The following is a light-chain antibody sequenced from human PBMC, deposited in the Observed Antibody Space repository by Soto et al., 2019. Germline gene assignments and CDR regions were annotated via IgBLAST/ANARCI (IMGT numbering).Light chain of an antibody. CDR2: RAS. CDR1: QSVSNR. CDR3: QQSRDSPRT. J-gene: IGKJ1*01. Sequence: EIVMPQSPATLSVSPGERATLSCLASQSVSNRLAWYQQRPGQAPRLLIYRASARSTGIPARFSGSGSGTEFTLTLGSLQSEDCAIYYCQQSRDSPRTFGQDTKVELK. V-gene: IGKV3-15*01.